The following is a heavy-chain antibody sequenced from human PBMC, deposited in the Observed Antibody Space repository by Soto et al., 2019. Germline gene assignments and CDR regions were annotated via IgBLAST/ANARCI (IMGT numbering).Heavy chain of an antibody. CDR2: IYHSGST. D-gene: IGHD3-3*01. V-gene: IGHV4-4*02. CDR3: ARPDYTQDVWYHTYDI. Sequence: PSETLSLTCAVSGGSISSSNWWSWVRQPPGKGLEWIGEIYHSGSTNYNPSLKSRVTISADKSISTAFLQWRSLKASDTAMYYCARPDYTQDVWYHTYDIWGQGTMVTVSS. CDR1: GGSISSSNW. J-gene: IGHJ3*02.